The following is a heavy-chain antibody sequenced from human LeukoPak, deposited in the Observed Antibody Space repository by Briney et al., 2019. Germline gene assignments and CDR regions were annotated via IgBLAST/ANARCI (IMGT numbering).Heavy chain of an antibody. D-gene: IGHD3-10*01. CDR1: GFTFSSYA. V-gene: IGHV3-23*01. Sequence: GGSLRLSCAASGFTFSSYAMSWVRQAPGKGLEWGSAISGSGGSTYYADSVKGRFTISRDNSKNTLYLQMNSLRAEDTAVYYCAKDATYYYGSGGPPDYWGQGTLVTVSS. CDR3: AKDATYYYGSGGPPDY. CDR2: ISGSGGST. J-gene: IGHJ4*02.